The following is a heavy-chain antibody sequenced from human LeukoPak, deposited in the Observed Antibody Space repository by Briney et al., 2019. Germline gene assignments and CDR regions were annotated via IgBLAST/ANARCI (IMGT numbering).Heavy chain of an antibody. Sequence: SETLSLTCTVSGGSISSGGYYWSWIRQHPGKGLEWIGYIYYSGSTYYNPSLKSRVTISVDTSKNQFSLKLSSVTAADTAVYYCARVSRGVWLGESIDYWGQGTLVTVSS. CDR3: ARVSRGVWLGESIDY. J-gene: IGHJ4*02. CDR1: GGSISSGGYY. V-gene: IGHV4-31*03. D-gene: IGHD3-10*01. CDR2: IYYSGST.